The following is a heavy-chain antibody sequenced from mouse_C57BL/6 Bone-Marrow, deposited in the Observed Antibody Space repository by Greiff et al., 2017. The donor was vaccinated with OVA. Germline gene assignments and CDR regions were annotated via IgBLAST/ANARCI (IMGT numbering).Heavy chain of an antibody. CDR1: GYAFTNYL. CDR3: ARAGFYAMDY. J-gene: IGHJ4*01. CDR2: INPGSGGT. Sequence: QVQLKESGAELVRPGTSVKVSCKASGYAFTNYLIEWVKQRPGQGLEWIGVINPGSGGTNYNEKFKGKATLTVDKSSSTAYMQLSSLTSEDSAVYFCARAGFYAMDYWGQGTSVTVSS. V-gene: IGHV1-54*01. D-gene: IGHD2-2*01.